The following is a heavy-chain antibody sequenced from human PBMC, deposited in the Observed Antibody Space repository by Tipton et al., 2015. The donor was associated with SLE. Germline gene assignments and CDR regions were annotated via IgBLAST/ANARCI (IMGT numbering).Heavy chain of an antibody. CDR2: IYTSGST. V-gene: IGHV4-61*09. CDR1: GGSISSGSYD. J-gene: IGHJ6*02. CDR3: ARDSSSWSFYGMEV. Sequence: LRLSCTVSGGSISSGSYDWGWILQPAGKGLEWIGHIYTSGSTNYKPSLKSRVTISVNTSKNQFSLKRSSVTAADTAVYYCARDSSSWSFYGMEVWGQGTTVTVAS. D-gene: IGHD6-13*01.